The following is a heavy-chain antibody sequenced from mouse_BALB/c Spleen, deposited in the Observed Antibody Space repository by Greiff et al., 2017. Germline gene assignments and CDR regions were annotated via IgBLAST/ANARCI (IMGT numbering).Heavy chain of an antibody. CDR2: IDPYDSGT. Sequence: VQLQQPGAELVRPGASVKLSCKASGYTFTSSCMHWVKQRPEQGLEWIGRIDPYDSGTHYNQKFKDKAILTVDKSSSTAYMLLSSLTSEDSAVYYCSRTSTSATAWFAYWGQGTLVTVSA. CDR1: GYTFTSSC. V-gene: IGHV1-52*01. J-gene: IGHJ3*01. D-gene: IGHD1-2*01. CDR3: SRTSTSATAWFAY.